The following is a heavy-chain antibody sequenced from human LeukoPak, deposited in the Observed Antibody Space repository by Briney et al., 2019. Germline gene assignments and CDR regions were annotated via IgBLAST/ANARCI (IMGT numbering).Heavy chain of an antibody. J-gene: IGHJ6*03. CDR1: GGSISGGSSY. V-gene: IGHV4-39*01. CDR3: AGPNYYYMDV. Sequence: SETLSLTCTVSGGSISGGSSYWGWIRQPPGKGLEWIGSIYYSGSTYYNPSLKSRVTISVDTSKNQFPLKLSSVTAADTAVYYCAGPNYYYMDVWGKGTTVTV. CDR2: IYYSGST.